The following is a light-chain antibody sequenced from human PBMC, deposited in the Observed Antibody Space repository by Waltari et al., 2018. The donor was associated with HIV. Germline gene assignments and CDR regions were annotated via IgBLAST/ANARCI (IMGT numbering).Light chain of an antibody. CDR3: VTWDDSLSGPI. V-gene: IGLV1-47*01. Sequence: QSVLSQPPSASGTPGQRVTISCSGSSSNIGNHYVYWYQQLPETAPKLLIYRNRQRPSGVPDRFSGSKSDTSASLAISGLRSEDEADYYCVTWDDSLSGPIFGGGTKLTVL. CDR2: RNR. CDR1: SSNIGNHY. J-gene: IGLJ2*01.